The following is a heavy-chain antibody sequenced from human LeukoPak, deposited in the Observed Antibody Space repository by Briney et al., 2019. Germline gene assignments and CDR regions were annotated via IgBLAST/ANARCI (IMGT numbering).Heavy chain of an antibody. D-gene: IGHD2-2*01. V-gene: IGHV4-59*08. CDR1: GDSISRFY. Sequence: PSETLSLTCTVSGDSISRFYWSWIRQPPGKGLEWIGYIYYSGSTNYNPSLKSRVTISVDTSKNQFSLKLSSVTAADTAVYYCARHSLGYCSSTSCDGGIYYYYYMDVWGKGTTVTVSS. CDR2: IYYSGST. CDR3: ARHSLGYCSSTSCDGGIYYYYYMDV. J-gene: IGHJ6*03.